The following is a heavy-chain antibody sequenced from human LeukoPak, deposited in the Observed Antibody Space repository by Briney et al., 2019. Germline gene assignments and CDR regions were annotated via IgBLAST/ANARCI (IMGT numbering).Heavy chain of an antibody. V-gene: IGHV3-23*01. D-gene: IGHD6-19*01. J-gene: IGHJ3*02. Sequence: GGSLRLSCAASGFTFSSYAMSWVRQAPGKGLEWVSAISGSGGSTYYADSVKGRFTISRDNSKNTLYLQMNSLRAEDTAVYYCSSSLYSRDWSLNSGAFDIWGQGTMVTVSS. CDR3: SSSLYSRDWSLNSGAFDI. CDR1: GFTFSSYA. CDR2: ISGSGGST.